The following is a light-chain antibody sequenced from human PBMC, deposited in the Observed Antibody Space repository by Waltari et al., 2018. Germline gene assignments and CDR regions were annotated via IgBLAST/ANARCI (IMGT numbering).Light chain of an antibody. V-gene: IGLV1-44*01. Sequence: QSVLTQPPSASGTPGQRVTISCSGSTSNIGNNPVNWYQQLPGAAPTLLIYRNVQRPSAVPDRFSGSKSGTSASLAISRVQSEDEADYYCEAWDDSLNGPIVGGRTTVTVL. CDR1: TSNIGNNP. CDR3: EAWDDSLNGPI. J-gene: IGLJ2*01. CDR2: RNV.